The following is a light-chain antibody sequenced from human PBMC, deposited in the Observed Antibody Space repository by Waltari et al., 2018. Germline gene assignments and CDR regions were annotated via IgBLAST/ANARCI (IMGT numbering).Light chain of an antibody. V-gene: IGKV3-11*01. J-gene: IGKJ1*01. CDR3: HHRTNWPPEGT. Sequence: DIVLTQSPATLSLSPGERATLSCRASQSLSIYLAWYQQKPGQAPRLLIYDASTRATDIPARFSGSGSGTDFTLTISSLEPEDVAVVYCHHRTNWPPEGTFGQGTKVEIK. CDR1: QSLSIY. CDR2: DAS.